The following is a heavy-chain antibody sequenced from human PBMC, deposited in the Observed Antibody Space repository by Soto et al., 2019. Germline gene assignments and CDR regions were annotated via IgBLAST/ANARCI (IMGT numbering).Heavy chain of an antibody. V-gene: IGHV3-30*18. CDR1: GLTFSSYG. D-gene: IGHD1-26*01. CDR2: ISYDGSNK. CDR3: AKDTVGAIDY. J-gene: IGHJ4*02. Sequence: QVQLVESGGGVVQPGRSLRLSCAASGLTFSSYGMHWVRQAPGKGLEWVAVISYDGSNKYYADSVKGRFTISRDNSKNTLYLQMNSLRAEDTAVYYCAKDTVGAIDYWGQGTLVTVSS.